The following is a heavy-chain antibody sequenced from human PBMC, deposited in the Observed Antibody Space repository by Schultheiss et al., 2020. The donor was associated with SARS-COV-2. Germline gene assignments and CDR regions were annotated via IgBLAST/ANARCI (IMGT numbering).Heavy chain of an antibody. D-gene: IGHD3-16*01. J-gene: IGHJ6*02. CDR2: IWYDGSNK. Sequence: GGSLRLSCAASRFTFSSYAMSWVRQAPGKGLEWVAVIWYDGSNKYYADSVKGRFTISRDNSKNTLYLQMNSLRAEDTAVYYCARDGGNYYYYGMDVWGQGTTVTVSS. V-gene: IGHV3-33*08. CDR1: RFTFSSYA. CDR3: ARDGGNYYYYGMDV.